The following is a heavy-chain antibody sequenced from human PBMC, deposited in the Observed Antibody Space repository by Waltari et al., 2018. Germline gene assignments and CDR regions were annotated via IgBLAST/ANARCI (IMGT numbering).Heavy chain of an antibody. J-gene: IGHJ5*02. Sequence: QVQLQQWGAGLLKPSETLSLTCAVYGGSFSGYYWSWIRQPPGKGLGWIGEINHSGSTNYNPSRKGRVTISVDTSKNQFSLKLSSVTAADTAVYYCARRTWIQLWFYAWGQGTLVTVSS. CDR2: INHSGST. V-gene: IGHV4-34*01. CDR3: ARRTWIQLWFYA. D-gene: IGHD5-18*01. CDR1: GGSFSGYY.